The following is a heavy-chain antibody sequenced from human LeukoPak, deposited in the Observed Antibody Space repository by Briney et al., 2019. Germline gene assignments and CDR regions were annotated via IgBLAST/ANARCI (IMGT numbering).Heavy chain of an antibody. D-gene: IGHD2/OR15-2a*01. V-gene: IGHV3-11*01. CDR1: GFTFSDYY. CDR3: ARDNQSKYRNGGAFDI. Sequence: GGSLRLSCAASGFTFSDYYMSWIRQAPGKGLERGSYISSSGSTIYYADSVKGRFTISRDNAKNSLYLQMNSLRAEDTAVYYCARDNQSKYRNGGAFDIWGQGTMVTVSS. CDR2: ISSSGSTI. J-gene: IGHJ3*02.